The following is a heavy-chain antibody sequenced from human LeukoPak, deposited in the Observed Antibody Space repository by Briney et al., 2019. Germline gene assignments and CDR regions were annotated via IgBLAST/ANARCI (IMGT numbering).Heavy chain of an antibody. CDR2: ISYDGSNK. D-gene: IGHD6-19*01. CDR3: ARSYDSSGWYCYDY. J-gene: IGHJ4*02. V-gene: IGHV3-30-3*01. Sequence: GGSLRLSCTASGFTFGDYAMHWVRQAPGKGLEWVAVISYDGSNKYYADSVKGRFTISRDNSKNTLYLQMNSLRAEDTAVYYCARSYDSSGWYCYDYWGQGTLVTVSS. CDR1: GFTFGDYA.